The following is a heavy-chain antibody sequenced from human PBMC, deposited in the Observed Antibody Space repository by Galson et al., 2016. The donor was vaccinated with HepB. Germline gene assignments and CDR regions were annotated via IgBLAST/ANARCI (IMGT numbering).Heavy chain of an antibody. D-gene: IGHD1-26*01. V-gene: IGHV4-34*01. J-gene: IGHJ5*02. CDR2: VNHSGST. Sequence: ETLSLTCAVYRGSFSDYYWGWIRQPPGKGLEWIGEVNHSGSTKYNPSLKSRVTISVDTSKNQFSLQLTSVTAADTAVYYCSRAMGQWRGFDPWGQGTLVTVSS. CDR1: RGSFSDYY. CDR3: SRAMGQWRGFDP.